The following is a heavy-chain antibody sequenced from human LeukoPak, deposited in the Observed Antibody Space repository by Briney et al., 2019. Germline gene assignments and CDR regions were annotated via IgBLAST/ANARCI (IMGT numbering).Heavy chain of an antibody. CDR3: ARDRSSYAKGHYDY. CDR2: IYSSGSA. Sequence: SETLSLTCTVSGGSISSSSYYWGWIRQPPGKGLEWIGSIYSSGSASYNPSLKSRVSIVLDTSKNQFSLKVTSVTAADTAVYYCARDRSSYAKGHYDYWGQGTLVTVSS. J-gene: IGHJ4*01. V-gene: IGHV4-39*07. CDR1: GGSISSSSYY. D-gene: IGHD6-6*01.